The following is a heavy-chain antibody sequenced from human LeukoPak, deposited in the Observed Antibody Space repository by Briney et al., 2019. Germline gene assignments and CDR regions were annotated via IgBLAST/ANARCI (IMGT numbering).Heavy chain of an antibody. CDR1: GFTFSSYG. D-gene: IGHD5-18*01. J-gene: IGHJ4*02. CDR3: AKDLTPVDTAMVTDY. V-gene: IGHV3-30*18. CDR2: ISYDGSNK. Sequence: PGGSLRLSCAASGFTFSSYGMHWVRQAPGKGLEWVAVISYDGSNKYYADSVKGRFTISRDNSKNTLYLQMNSLRAEDTAVYYCAKDLTPVDTAMVTDYWGQGTLVTVYS.